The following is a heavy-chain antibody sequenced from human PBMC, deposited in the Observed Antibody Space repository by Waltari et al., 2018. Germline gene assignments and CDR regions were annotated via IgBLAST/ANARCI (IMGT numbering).Heavy chain of an antibody. CDR1: GGSISSYY. J-gene: IGHJ2*01. Sequence: QVQLQESGPGLVKPSETLSLTCTVSGGSISSYYWSWIRQPPGKGLEWIGYIYYSGSTNYNPTLKSRVTIPVDPSKNQFSLKLSSVTAADAAVYYCARLEAIFGVVTTYWYFDLWGRGTLVTVSS. D-gene: IGHD3-3*01. CDR2: IYYSGST. V-gene: IGHV4-59*08. CDR3: ARLEAIFGVVTTYWYFDL.